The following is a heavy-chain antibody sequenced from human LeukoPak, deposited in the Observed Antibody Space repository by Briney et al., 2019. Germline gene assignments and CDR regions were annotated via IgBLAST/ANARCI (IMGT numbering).Heavy chain of an antibody. CDR3: ARARGYSGYVGYYYYYGMDV. J-gene: IGHJ6*02. CDR1: GFTFSSYS. D-gene: IGHD5-12*01. Sequence: GGSLRLSCAASGFTFSSYSMNWVRQAPGKGLEWVSSISSSSSYIYYADSVKGRFTISRDNAKNSLYLQMNSLRAEDTAVYYRARARGYSGYVGYYYYYGMDVWGQGTTVTVSS. V-gene: IGHV3-21*01. CDR2: ISSSSSYI.